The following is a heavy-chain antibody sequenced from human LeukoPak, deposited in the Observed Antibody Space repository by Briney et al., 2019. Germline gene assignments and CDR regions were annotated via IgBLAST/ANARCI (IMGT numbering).Heavy chain of an antibody. V-gene: IGHV1-18*01. J-gene: IGHJ5*02. Sequence: GASVTVSCKASGYTFTSYVISWVRQAPGQGREWMGWISVYNGNTNYAQKLQGRVTMTTDTSTSTAYMELRSLRSDDTAVYYCARDGLARYCSSTSCPDDWFDPWGQGTLVTVSS. CDR3: ARDGLARYCSSTSCPDDWFDP. CDR1: GYTFTSYV. CDR2: ISVYNGNT. D-gene: IGHD2-2*01.